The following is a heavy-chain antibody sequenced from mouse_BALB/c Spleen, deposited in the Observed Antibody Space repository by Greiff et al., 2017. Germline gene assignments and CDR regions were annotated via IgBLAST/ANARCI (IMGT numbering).Heavy chain of an antibody. V-gene: IGHV5-6-5*01. D-gene: IGHD2-4*01. CDR3: ATKGDTMITFAY. CDR1: GFTFSSYA. Sequence: EVMLVESGGGLVKPGGSLKLSCAASGFTFSSYAMSWVRQTPEKRLVWVASISSGGSTYYPDSVKGRFTISRDNARNILYLQMSSLRSEDTAMYYCATKGDTMITFAYWGQGTLVTVSA. J-gene: IGHJ3*01. CDR2: ISSGGST.